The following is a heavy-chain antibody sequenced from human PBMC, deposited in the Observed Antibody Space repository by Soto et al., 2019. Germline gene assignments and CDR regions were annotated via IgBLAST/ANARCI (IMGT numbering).Heavy chain of an antibody. CDR1: GSTVSSNY. V-gene: IGHV3-53*01. Sequence: GGSLRLSCAASGSTVSSNYMSWVRQVPGKGLELVSVIYNGGGTYYADSVKGRFTLSRDNSKNTLYLKMNNLIAEETAVYYCARVAGNPWKPRNGFDMWGQGTLLTVS. D-gene: IGHD1-1*01. CDR2: IYNGGGT. J-gene: IGHJ3*02. CDR3: ARVAGNPWKPRNGFDM.